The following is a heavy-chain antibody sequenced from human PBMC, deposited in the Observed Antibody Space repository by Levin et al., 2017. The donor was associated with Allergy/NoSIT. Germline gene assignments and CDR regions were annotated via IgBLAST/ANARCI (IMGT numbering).Heavy chain of an antibody. V-gene: IGHV3-21*01. CDR2: ISSSSSYI. CDR1: GFTFSSYS. J-gene: IGHJ6*02. CDR3: ARDPKYCSGGSCYSEMDG. D-gene: IGHD2-15*01. Sequence: PGGSLRLSCAASGFTFSSYSMNWVRQAPGKGLEWVSSISSSSSYIYYADSVKGRFTISRDNAKNSLYLQMNSLRAEDTAVYYCARDPKYCSGGSCYSEMDGWGQGTTVTVSS.